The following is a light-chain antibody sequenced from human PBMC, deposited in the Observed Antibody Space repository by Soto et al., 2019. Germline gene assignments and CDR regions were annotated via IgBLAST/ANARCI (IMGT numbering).Light chain of an antibody. CDR1: QSISSY. J-gene: IGKJ2*01. CDR2: AAS. V-gene: IGKV1-39*01. CDR3: QHSYSTPRT. Sequence: DIQMTQSPSSLSASVGDRVTITCRASQSISSYLNWYQQKPGKAPKLLIYAASNLQSGVPSRFSGSGSGTDFNHTISSLQPEDFATYYCQHSYSTPRTFGQGTKLEIK.